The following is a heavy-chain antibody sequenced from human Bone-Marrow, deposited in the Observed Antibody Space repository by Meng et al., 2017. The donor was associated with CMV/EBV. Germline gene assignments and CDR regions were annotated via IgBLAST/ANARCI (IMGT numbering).Heavy chain of an antibody. V-gene: IGHV4-31*03. D-gene: IGHD2-2*01. CDR3: ARVLRFRLPAATGDQPAFDY. Sequence: SETLSLTCTVSGGSIGSGSYYWTWIRHHPGKGLEYIGYIYNSGSTYYNPSLKSRVTISVDTSKNEFSLKLSSVTAADTAVYYCARVLRFRLPAATGDQPAFDYWGQGTLVTVSS. J-gene: IGHJ4*02. CDR2: IYNSGST. CDR1: GGSIGSGSYY.